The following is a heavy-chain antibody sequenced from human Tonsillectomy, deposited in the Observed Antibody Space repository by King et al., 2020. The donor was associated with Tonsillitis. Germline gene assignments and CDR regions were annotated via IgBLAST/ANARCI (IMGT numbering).Heavy chain of an antibody. CDR1: DGSISSSSYY. J-gene: IGHJ5*02. CDR2: IYYSGTT. V-gene: IGHV4-39*01. CDR3: ARQFSGWYFWLDP. D-gene: IGHD6-19*01. Sequence: LQLQESGPGLVKPSETLSLTCTVSDGSISSSSYYWGWIRQPPGKGLDWIGSIYYSGTTYYNPSLKSRVTISVDTSKNQFSLKVSSVTAADTAVFYCARQFSGWYFWLDPWGQGTLVTVSS.